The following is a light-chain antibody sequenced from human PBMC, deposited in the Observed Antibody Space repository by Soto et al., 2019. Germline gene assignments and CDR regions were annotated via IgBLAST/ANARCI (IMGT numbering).Light chain of an antibody. J-gene: IGKJ5*01. CDR3: QQYKDWFSIT. CDR1: QSVSTK. Sequence: EVVMTQSPATLSVSPGETVTLSCRASQSVSTKSAWYQQRPGQAPRLLIYGASTRATGIPARFSGSGSGTEFTLTLSSLQSEDFALYYCQQYKDWFSITFGQGTRLEIK. V-gene: IGKV3-15*01. CDR2: GAS.